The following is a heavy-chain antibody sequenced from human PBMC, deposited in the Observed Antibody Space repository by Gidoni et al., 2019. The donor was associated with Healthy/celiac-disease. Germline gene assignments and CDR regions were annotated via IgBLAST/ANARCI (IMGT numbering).Heavy chain of an antibody. CDR2: INHSGST. V-gene: IGHV4-34*01. CDR3: ARHRIVVVPAARLHYYYYGMDV. J-gene: IGHJ6*02. CDR1: GGSFSGYY. D-gene: IGHD2-2*01. Sequence: QVQLQQWGAGLLKPSETLSLTCAVYGGSFSGYYWSWIRQPPGKGLEWIGEINHSGSTNYNPSLKSRVTISVDTSKNQFSLKLSSVTAADTAVYYCARHRIVVVPAARLHYYYYGMDVWGQGTTVTVSS.